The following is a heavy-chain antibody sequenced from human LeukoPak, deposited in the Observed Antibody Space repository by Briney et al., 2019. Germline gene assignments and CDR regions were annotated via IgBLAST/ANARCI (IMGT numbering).Heavy chain of an antibody. CDR2: ISSSSTTI. D-gene: IGHD2-2*01. J-gene: IGHJ3*02. CDR1: GFTFSTYS. CDR3: ARMRGKYQLPKDFDI. V-gene: IGHV3-48*01. Sequence: GGSLRLSCAASGFTFSTYSMNWVRQAPGKGLEWVSYISSSSTTISYADSVKGRFTISRDNAKNSLFLQIHSLTAEDTAVYYCARMRGKYQLPKDFDIWGQGTMVSVSS.